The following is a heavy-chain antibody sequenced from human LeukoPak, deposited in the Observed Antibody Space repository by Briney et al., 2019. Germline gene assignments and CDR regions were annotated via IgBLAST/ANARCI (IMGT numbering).Heavy chain of an antibody. V-gene: IGHV3-74*01. CDR3: AKDSSGWYGDDY. Sequence: GGSLRLSCAASGFTFSNYWMHWVRQAPGKGLVWVSRINSDGSSTFYADSVKGRFTISRDNAKNTLYLQMNSLRAEDTAVYYCAKDSSGWYGDDYWGQGTLVTVSS. CDR2: INSDGSST. D-gene: IGHD6-19*01. J-gene: IGHJ4*02. CDR1: GFTFSNYW.